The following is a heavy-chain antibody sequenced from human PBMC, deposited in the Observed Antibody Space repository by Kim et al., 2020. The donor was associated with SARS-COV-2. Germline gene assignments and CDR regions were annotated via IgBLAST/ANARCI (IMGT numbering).Heavy chain of an antibody. CDR1: GYSFTSYW. V-gene: IGHV5-51*01. J-gene: IGHJ2*01. Sequence: GESLKISCKGSGYSFTSYWIGWVRQMPGKGLEWMGIIYPGDSDTRYSPSFQGQVTISADKSISTAYLQWSSLKASDTAMYYCARLNLDYYDSSGYWYFDLWGRGTLVTVSS. CDR3: ARLNLDYYDSSGYWYFDL. D-gene: IGHD3-22*01. CDR2: IYPGDSDT.